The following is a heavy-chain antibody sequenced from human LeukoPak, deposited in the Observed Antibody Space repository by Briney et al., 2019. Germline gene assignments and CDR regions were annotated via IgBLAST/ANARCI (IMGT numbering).Heavy chain of an antibody. V-gene: IGHV4-59*02. CDR2: ICYSGST. J-gene: IGHJ4*02. CDR3: ARVTGYMIEDYFDY. D-gene: IGHD3-22*01. CDR1: GGSVSSYY. Sequence: SETLSLTCTVSGGSVSSYYWNWIRQPPGKGLEWIGYICYSGSTNYNPSLKSRVTISVDTSKNQFSLKLSSVTAADTAVYYCARVTGYMIEDYFDYWGQGTLVTVSS.